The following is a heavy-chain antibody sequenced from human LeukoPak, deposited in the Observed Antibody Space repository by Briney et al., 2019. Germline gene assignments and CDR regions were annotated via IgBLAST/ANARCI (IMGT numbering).Heavy chain of an antibody. D-gene: IGHD5-24*01. J-gene: IGHJ4*02. Sequence: SETLSLTCAVYGGSFSGYYWSWIRQPPGKGLEWIGEINHSGSTNYNPSLKSRVTISVHTSKNQFSLKLSSVTAADTAVYYCAKSDGYGLIDYWGQGTLVTVSS. CDR3: AKSDGYGLIDY. CDR1: GGSFSGYY. V-gene: IGHV4-34*01. CDR2: INHSGST.